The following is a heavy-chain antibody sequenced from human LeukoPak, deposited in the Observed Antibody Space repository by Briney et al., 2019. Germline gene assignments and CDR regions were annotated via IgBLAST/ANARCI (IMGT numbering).Heavy chain of an antibody. Sequence: SETLSLTCTVSGGSISSYYWSWIRQPSGKGLEWIGYIYYSGSTNYNPSLKSRVTISVDTSKNQFSLKLSSVTAADTAVYYCARLVMATSNYYYYGMDVWGQGTTVTVSS. D-gene: IGHD5-24*01. J-gene: IGHJ6*02. CDR2: IYYSGST. CDR1: GGSISSYY. CDR3: ARLVMATSNYYYYGMDV. V-gene: IGHV4-59*08.